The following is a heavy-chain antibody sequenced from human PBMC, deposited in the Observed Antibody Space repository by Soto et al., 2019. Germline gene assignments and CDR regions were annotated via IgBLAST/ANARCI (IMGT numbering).Heavy chain of an antibody. J-gene: IGHJ6*02. Sequence: EVQLVESGGGLVKPGGSLRLSCAASDFSISNAWMNWVRQAPGKGLEWVGRVKRKIDGETTDYAAPVKGRFTISRDDPNNMLYLQMNSLKADDTAVYYCTTGSVEGVWGQGTTVTVSS. D-gene: IGHD2-15*01. CDR3: TTGSVEGV. CDR2: VKRKIDGETT. CDR1: DFSISNAW. V-gene: IGHV3-15*07.